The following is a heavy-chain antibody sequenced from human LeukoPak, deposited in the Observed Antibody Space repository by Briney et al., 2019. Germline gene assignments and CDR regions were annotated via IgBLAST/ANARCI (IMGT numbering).Heavy chain of an antibody. D-gene: IGHD6-19*01. J-gene: IGHJ4*02. V-gene: IGHV4-59*01. CDR3: ARGGHSSAHLGDDFDY. CDR2: IYYSGST. Sequence: SETLSLTCTVSGGSISSYYWSWIRQPPGKGLEWIGYIYYSGSTNYNPSLKSRVTISVDTSKNQFSLKLSSVTAADTAVYYCARGGHSSAHLGDDFDYWGQGTLVTVSS. CDR1: GGSISSYY.